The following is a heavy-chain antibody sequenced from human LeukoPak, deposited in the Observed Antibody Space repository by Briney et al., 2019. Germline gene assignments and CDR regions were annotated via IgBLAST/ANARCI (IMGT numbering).Heavy chain of an antibody. V-gene: IGHV4-59*01. CDR1: GGSISSYY. Sequence: KSSETLSLTCTVSGGSISSYYWSWIRQPPGKGLEWIGYIYYSGGTNYNPSLKSRVTISVDTSKNQFSLKLSSVTAADTAVYYCAREKAGDFDYWGQGTLVTVSS. J-gene: IGHJ4*02. CDR3: AREKAGDFDY. D-gene: IGHD3-10*01. CDR2: IYYSGGT.